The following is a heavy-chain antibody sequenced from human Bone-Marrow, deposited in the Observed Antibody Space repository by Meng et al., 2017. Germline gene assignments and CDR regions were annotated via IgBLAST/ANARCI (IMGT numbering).Heavy chain of an antibody. V-gene: IGHV4-31*01. Sequence: HVELQELGPALVKPSQTLSLACTDSGGSISSGGNYWSWIRQHSGKGLEWIGYIYYSGNTYYNPSLKSLVNISVDTSKNQFSLKVSSVTAADTAVYYCARGSTNWFDPWGQGILVTVSS. CDR3: ARGSTNWFDP. CDR2: IYYSGNT. J-gene: IGHJ5*02. CDR1: GGSISSGGNY.